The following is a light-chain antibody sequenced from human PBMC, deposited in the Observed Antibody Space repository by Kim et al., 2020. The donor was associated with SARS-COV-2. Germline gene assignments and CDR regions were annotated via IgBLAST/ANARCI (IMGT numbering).Light chain of an antibody. J-gene: IGKJ1*01. CDR3: HQSSHLPRT. CDR2: FAS. CDR1: QSVGNN. V-gene: IGKV6-21*02. Sequence: VTPKEKVTLTCRASQSVGNNLHWFQLKPGQSPKLLIKFASQSISGLPSRFSGSGSGTDFTLTITSLEAEDAATYYCHQSSHLPRTFGQGTKVEIK.